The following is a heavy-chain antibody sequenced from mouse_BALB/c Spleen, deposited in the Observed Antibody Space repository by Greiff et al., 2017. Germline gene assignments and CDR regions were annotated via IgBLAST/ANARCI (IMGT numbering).Heavy chain of an antibody. J-gene: IGHJ2*01. Sequence: EVKLMESGPELVEPGASVKISCKASGYTFTDYNMHWVKQSHGKSLEWIGYIYPYNGGTGYNQKFKSKATLTVDNSSSTAYMELRSLTSEDSAVYYCAREGPSRNYFDYWGQGTTLTVSS. D-gene: IGHD3-3*01. CDR2: IYPYNGGT. V-gene: IGHV1S29*02. CDR3: AREGPSRNYFDY. CDR1: GYTFTDYN.